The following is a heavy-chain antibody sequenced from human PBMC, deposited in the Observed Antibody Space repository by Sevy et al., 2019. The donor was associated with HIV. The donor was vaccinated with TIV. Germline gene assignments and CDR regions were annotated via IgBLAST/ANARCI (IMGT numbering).Heavy chain of an antibody. V-gene: IGHV3-7*04. CDR3: ARALLFEDSAYRPVDY. CDR2: IKYDGSEK. Sequence: GSLRLSCAASGFTFNRYWMTWLRQAPGKGLEWLSTIKYDGSEKKYVDSVQGRFTISRDNAKNSLYLQMNSLRAEDTAIYHCARALLFEDSAYRPVDYWGQGSLVTVSS. D-gene: IGHD3-10*02. CDR1: GFTFNRYW. J-gene: IGHJ4*02.